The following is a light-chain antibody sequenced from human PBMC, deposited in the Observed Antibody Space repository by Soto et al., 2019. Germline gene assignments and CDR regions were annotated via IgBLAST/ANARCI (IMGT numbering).Light chain of an antibody. CDR1: QGIRND. Sequence: AIQMTQSPSSLSASVGDRVPINCRASQGIRNDLGWYQQKPGKAPKLLIYAASSLQSGVPSRFSGSGSGTDFTLTISSLQPEDFATYYCLQDYNYPLTFGGGTKVEIK. V-gene: IGKV1-6*01. CDR2: AAS. CDR3: LQDYNYPLT. J-gene: IGKJ4*01.